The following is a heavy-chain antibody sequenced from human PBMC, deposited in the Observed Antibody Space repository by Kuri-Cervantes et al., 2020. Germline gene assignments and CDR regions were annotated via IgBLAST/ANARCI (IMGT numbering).Heavy chain of an antibody. D-gene: IGHD3-3*01. J-gene: IGHJ6*03. CDR2: IYYSGST. CDR3: ARGCSEEYDFWSGYFRGYYYYYMDV. V-gene: IGHV4-39*07. Sequence: SETLSLTCTVSGGSISSSSYYWGWIRQPPGKGLEWIGSIYYSGSTNYNPSLKSRVTISVDTSKNQFSLKLSSVTAADTAVYYCARGCSEEYDFWSGYFRGYYYYYMDVWGKGTTVTVSS. CDR1: GGSISSSSYY.